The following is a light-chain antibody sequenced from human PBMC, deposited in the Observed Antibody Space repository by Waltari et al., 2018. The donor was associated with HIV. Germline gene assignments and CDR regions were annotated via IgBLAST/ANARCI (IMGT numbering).Light chain of an antibody. J-gene: IGKJ3*01. CDR1: QGISSY. V-gene: IGKV1-9*01. Sequence: DIQLTQSPSFLSASVGDRVTITCRASQGISSYLAWYQQKPGKAPKLLIYSASTLQSGVPSRFSGRGSGTEFTLTISSLQPEDFATYYCQHIDSYPSPFTFGPGTKVDFK. CDR3: QHIDSYPSPFT. CDR2: SAS.